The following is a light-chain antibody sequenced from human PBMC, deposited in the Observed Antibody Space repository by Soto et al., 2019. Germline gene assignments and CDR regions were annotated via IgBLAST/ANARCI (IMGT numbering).Light chain of an antibody. CDR1: SSNIGGNV. V-gene: IGLV1-44*01. J-gene: IGLJ3*02. CDR3: ATWDDSLNSWV. CDR2: DND. Sequence: QSVLTQPPSASGTPGQRVTISCSGSSSNIGGNVVNWYQQLPGTAPKLLVYDNDQRPSGVPDRFSGSKSGTSASLVISGLQSEDEADYYCATWDDSLNSWVFGGGTKLTVL.